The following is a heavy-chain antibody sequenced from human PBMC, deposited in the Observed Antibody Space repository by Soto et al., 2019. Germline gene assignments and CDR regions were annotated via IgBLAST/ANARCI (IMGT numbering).Heavy chain of an antibody. Sequence: QVQLVQSGAEVKKPGSSVKVSCKASGGTFSSYTISWVRQATGQGLEWMGRIIPNLGIANYAQKFQGRVTITADKSTSTAYMELSSLRSEDTAVYYCARDQSSGKWGQGTLVTVSS. CDR1: GGTFSSYT. V-gene: IGHV1-69*08. J-gene: IGHJ4*02. D-gene: IGHD1-26*01. CDR2: IIPNLGIA. CDR3: ARDQSSGK.